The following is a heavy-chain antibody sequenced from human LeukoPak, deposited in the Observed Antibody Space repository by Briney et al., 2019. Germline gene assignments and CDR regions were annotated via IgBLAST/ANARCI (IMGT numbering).Heavy chain of an antibody. Sequence: GASVKVSCKASGYTFTSYAMNWVRQAPGQGLEWMGWINTNTGNPTYAQGFTGRFVFSLDTSVSTAYLQISSLKAEDTAVYYCARDKLGYCSGGSCYSPGRVSANPYNWFDPWGQGTLVTVSS. D-gene: IGHD2-15*01. CDR1: GYTFTSYA. V-gene: IGHV7-4-1*02. J-gene: IGHJ5*02. CDR3: ARDKLGYCSGGSCYSPGRVSANPYNWFDP. CDR2: INTNTGNP.